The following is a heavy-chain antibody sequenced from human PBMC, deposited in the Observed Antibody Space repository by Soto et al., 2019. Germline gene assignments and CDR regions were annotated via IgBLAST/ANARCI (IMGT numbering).Heavy chain of an antibody. D-gene: IGHD2-15*01. V-gene: IGHV3-53*02. CDR2: IYSNGDT. J-gene: IGHJ4*02. CDR1: GFSVGSNY. Sequence: EVQLVETGGGLIQPGGSLRLSCAASGFSVGSNYMTWVRQSPGKGLEWVSLIYSNGDTDYADSVKGPFSISRDKFKNTLYLQMNNLRAEDTAVYHCARKSDSSPVPEADGVWGRGTLVTVSS. CDR3: ARKSDSSPVPEADGV.